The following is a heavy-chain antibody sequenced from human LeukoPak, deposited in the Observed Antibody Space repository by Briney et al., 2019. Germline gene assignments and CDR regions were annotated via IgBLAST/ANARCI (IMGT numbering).Heavy chain of an antibody. D-gene: IGHD3-16*02. J-gene: IGHJ4*02. V-gene: IGHV4-34*01. Sequence: SETLSLTCAVNGGSFSGYYWSWIRQPPGKGLEWIGEINHSGSTNYNPSLKSRVTISVDTSKNQFSLKLSSVTAADTAVYYCARGPLRGYDYVWGSYRSNRYFDYWGQGTLVTVSS. CDR2: INHSGST. CDR3: ARGPLRGYDYVWGSYRSNRYFDY. CDR1: GGSFSGYY.